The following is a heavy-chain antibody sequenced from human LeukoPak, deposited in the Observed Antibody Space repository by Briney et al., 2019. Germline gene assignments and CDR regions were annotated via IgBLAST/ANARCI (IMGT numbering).Heavy chain of an antibody. J-gene: IGHJ6*02. CDR2: INSDGSST. V-gene: IGHV3-74*01. CDR1: GFTFSSYW. CDR3: ARDLLPLRYYYYYGMGV. D-gene: IGHD4-17*01. Sequence: GGSLRLSCAASGFTFSSYWMHWVRQAPGKGLVWVSRINSDGSSTSYADSVKGRFTISRDNAKNTLYLQMNSLRAEDTAVYYCARDLLPLRYYYYYGMGVWGQGTTVTVSS.